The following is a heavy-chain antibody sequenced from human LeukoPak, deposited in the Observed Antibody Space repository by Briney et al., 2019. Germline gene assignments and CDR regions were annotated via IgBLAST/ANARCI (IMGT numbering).Heavy chain of an antibody. D-gene: IGHD3-22*01. CDR1: GGTLSSFA. J-gene: IGHJ5*02. Sequence: SVKVSCKASGGTLSSFAINWVRQAPGQGLEWMGGIIPILGIANYAQKFQGRVTITADKSTSTAYMELSSLRSEDTAVYYCAREGDSSGLYNWFDPWGQGTLVTVSS. CDR2: IIPILGIA. V-gene: IGHV1-69*04. CDR3: AREGDSSGLYNWFDP.